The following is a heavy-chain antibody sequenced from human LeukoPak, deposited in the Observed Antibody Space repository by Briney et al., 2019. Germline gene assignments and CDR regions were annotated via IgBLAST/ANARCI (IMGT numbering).Heavy chain of an antibody. CDR2: INPNSGGT. CDR1: GYTFTGYY. V-gene: IGHV1-2*02. D-gene: IGHD6-25*01. Sequence: ASVKVSCKASGYTFTGYYMHWVRQAPGQGLERMGWINPNSGGTNYAQKFQGRVTMTRDTSISTAYMELSRLRSDDTAVYYCATVKGSSGGAFDIWGQGTMVTVSS. CDR3: ATVKGSSGGAFDI. J-gene: IGHJ3*02.